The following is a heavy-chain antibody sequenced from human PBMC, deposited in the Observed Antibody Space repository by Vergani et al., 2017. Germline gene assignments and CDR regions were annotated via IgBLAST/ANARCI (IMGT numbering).Heavy chain of an antibody. CDR1: GGTFDTHA. J-gene: IGHJ4*02. V-gene: IGHV1-69*01. CDR2: IIPIFGTT. D-gene: IGHD5-12*01. Sequence: QVQLVQSGAEVQKPESSVEVSCRASGGTFDTHAFSWVRQAPGQRLEWMGAIIPIFGTTNYAPKFQGRVSITADESTNVVYMELNRLKSEDTALYFCAKGSGFASPFNSWGQGSPVIVSS. CDR3: AKGSGFASPFNS.